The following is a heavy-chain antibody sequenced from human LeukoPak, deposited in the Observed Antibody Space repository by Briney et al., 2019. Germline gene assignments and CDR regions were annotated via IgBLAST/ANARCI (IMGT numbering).Heavy chain of an antibody. J-gene: IGHJ6*03. CDR2: IYSTGTP. D-gene: IGHD2-2*01. V-gene: IGHV4-4*09. Sequence: SETLSLTCSVSGVPVRGYFWSWIRQPPGKAPEGMGYIYSTGTPNYSLPLSTRVPISVDTSKNEVSLTLRFVTAADAAIYHCARHNPPPAALCSSTRCFMSGSQYVYMDAWGRGDSFTVS. CDR3: ARHNPPPAALCSSTRCFMSGSQYVYMDA. CDR1: GVPVRGYF.